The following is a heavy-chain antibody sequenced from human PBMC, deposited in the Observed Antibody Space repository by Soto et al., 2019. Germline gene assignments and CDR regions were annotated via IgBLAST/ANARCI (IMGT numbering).Heavy chain of an antibody. CDR3: AKGARLGSSRNSPLYYFDY. CDR1: GFTFSSYA. J-gene: IGHJ4*02. CDR2: ISGSGGST. Sequence: GGSLRLSCAASGFTFSSYAMSWVRQAPGKGLEWVSAISGSGGSTYYADSVKGRFTISRDNSKNTLYLQMNSLRAEDTAVYYCAKGARLGSSRNSPLYYFDYWGQGTLVTVSS. V-gene: IGHV3-23*01. D-gene: IGHD6-13*01.